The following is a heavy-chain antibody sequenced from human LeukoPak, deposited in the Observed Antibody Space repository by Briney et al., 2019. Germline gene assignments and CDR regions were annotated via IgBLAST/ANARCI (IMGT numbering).Heavy chain of an antibody. V-gene: IGHV3-30*04. CDR2: ISYDGSNK. D-gene: IGHD2-2*01. J-gene: IGHJ5*02. Sequence: PGGSLRLSCAASGFTFSSYAMHWVRQAPGKGLEWVAVISYDGSNKYYADSVKGRFTISRDNSKNTLYLQMNSLRAEDTAVYYCVRPGGVQLLSYNWFDPWGQGTLVTVSS. CDR1: GFTFSSYA. CDR3: VRPGGVQLLSYNWFDP.